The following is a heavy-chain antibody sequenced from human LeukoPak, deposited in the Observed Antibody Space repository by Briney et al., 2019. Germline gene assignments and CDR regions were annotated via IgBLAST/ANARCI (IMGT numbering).Heavy chain of an antibody. CDR2: IKQDGSEK. V-gene: IGHV3-7*01. CDR1: GFTFSSYW. CDR3: ARSGGNPAAYFDY. Sequence: GGSLRLSCAASGFTFSSYWMSWLRQAPGKGLEWVANIKQDGSEKYYVDSVKGRFTISRDNAKNSLYLQMNSLRAEDTAVYYCARSGGNPAAYFDYWGQGTLVTVSS. D-gene: IGHD2-15*01. J-gene: IGHJ4*02.